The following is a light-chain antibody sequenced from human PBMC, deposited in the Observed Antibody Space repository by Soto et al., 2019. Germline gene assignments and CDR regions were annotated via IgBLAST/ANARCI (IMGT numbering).Light chain of an antibody. CDR1: QSLNSY. V-gene: IGKV3-11*01. CDR3: QQRRDWPLT. J-gene: IGKJ4*01. CDR2: DAS. Sequence: EIVLTQSPATLSLSPGERATLSCRASQSLNSYLAWFQQKPGQDPRLLIYDASNRATGIPARFSGSGSGTDFTLTISSLEPADFAVYYCQQRRDWPLTFGGGTKVEIK.